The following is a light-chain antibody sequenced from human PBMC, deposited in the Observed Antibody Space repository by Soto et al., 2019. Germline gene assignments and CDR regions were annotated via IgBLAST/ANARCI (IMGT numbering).Light chain of an antibody. J-gene: IGKJ1*01. V-gene: IGKV1-5*03. CDR2: EAS. Sequence: DIQMTQSPSTLSASVGDRVTITCRASQSINNLLAWYQQKPGKAPKLLIYEASSLESGVPSRFSGSRSGTEFTPTISSLQPADCATYYCQHYDGFSPRTFGHGTKVEIK. CDR1: QSINNL. CDR3: QHYDGFSPRT.